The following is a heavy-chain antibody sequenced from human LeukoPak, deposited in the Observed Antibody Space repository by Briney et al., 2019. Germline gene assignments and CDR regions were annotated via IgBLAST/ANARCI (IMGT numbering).Heavy chain of an antibody. CDR2: IYHRGST. J-gene: IGHJ4*02. Sequence: SETLSLTCTVSGDSIGTYYWSWIRQPPGKGLEWIGYIYHRGSTNYNPSLKSRGTISVDMSRNQFSLRLGSVTAADTAVYYCARVTGNYFDYWGQGALVTVSS. CDR1: GDSIGTYY. CDR3: ARVTGNYFDY. V-gene: IGHV4-59*01. D-gene: IGHD6-13*01.